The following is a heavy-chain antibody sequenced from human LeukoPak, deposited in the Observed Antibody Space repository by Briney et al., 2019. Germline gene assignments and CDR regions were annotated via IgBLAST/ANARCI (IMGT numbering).Heavy chain of an antibody. V-gene: IGHV4-39*01. CDR3: ARHGDYGDYGDYYYYYGMDV. CDR2: IYYSGST. Sequence: SETLSLTCTVSGGSIISSSYYWGWIRLPPGKGLEWIGSIYYSGSTYYNPSLKSRVTISVDTSKNQFSLKLSSVTAADTAVYYCARHGDYGDYGDYYYYYGMDVWGQGTTVTVSS. D-gene: IGHD4-17*01. J-gene: IGHJ6*02. CDR1: GGSIISSSYY.